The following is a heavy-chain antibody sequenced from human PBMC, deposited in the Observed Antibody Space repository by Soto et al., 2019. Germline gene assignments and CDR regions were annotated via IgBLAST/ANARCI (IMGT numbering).Heavy chain of an antibody. V-gene: IGHV3-13*01. CDR3: ARAARWLQSRYFDL. CDR1: GFTFSNYD. J-gene: IGHJ2*01. D-gene: IGHD5-12*01. Sequence: PGGSLRLSCAASGFTFSNYDMHWVRQTTGKCLEWVSAIDIAGATYYPDSVKGRFTISREKAKNSLYLQMNSLRADDTAVYYCARAARWLQSRYFDLWGRGXLVTVYS. CDR2: IDIAGAT.